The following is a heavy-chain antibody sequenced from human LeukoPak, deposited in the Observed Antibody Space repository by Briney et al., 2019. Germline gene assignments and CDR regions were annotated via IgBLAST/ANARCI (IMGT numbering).Heavy chain of an antibody. CDR1: GFTFSSYS. D-gene: IGHD4-11*01. CDR2: ISSSSGSSTL. Sequence: PGGSLRLSCAASGFTFSSYSMNWVRQAPGKGLEWVSYISSSSGSSTLYYADSVKGRFTISRDNAKNSLYLQMNSLRAEDTAVYYCARVPVTPVSPYFDYWGQGTLVTVSS. V-gene: IGHV3-48*01. CDR3: ARVPVTPVSPYFDY. J-gene: IGHJ4*02.